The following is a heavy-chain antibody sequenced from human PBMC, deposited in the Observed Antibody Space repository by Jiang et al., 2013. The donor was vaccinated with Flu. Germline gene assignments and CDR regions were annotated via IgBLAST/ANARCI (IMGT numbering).Heavy chain of an antibody. J-gene: IGHJ5*02. D-gene: IGHD6-13*01. Sequence: SGAEVKKPGASVKVSCKASGYTFTGYYMHWVRQAPGQGLEWMGWINPNSGGTNYAQKFQGRVTMTRDTSISTAYMELSRLRSDDTAVYYCARGIAAAGTVTNWFDPWGQGTLVTVSS. CDR3: ARGIAAAGTVTNWFDP. V-gene: IGHV1-2*02. CDR2: INPNSGGT. CDR1: GYTFTGYY.